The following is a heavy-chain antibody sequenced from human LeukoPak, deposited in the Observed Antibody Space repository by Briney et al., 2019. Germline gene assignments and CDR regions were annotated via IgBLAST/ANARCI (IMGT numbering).Heavy chain of an antibody. CDR1: GGSISSYC. Sequence: SETLSLTCTVSGGSISSYCWSWIRQPPGKGLEWIGYIYYSGSTNYNPSLKSRVTISVDTSKNQFSLKLSSVTAADTAVYYCARVAPTIFGGGMDVWGQGTTVTVSS. V-gene: IGHV4-59*01. CDR3: ARVAPTIFGGGMDV. D-gene: IGHD3-3*01. J-gene: IGHJ6*02. CDR2: IYYSGST.